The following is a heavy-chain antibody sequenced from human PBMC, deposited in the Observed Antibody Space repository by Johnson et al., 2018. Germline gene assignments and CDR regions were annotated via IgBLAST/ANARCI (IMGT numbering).Heavy chain of an antibody. CDR1: GFTFTDYY. V-gene: IGHV3-11*01. J-gene: IGHJ6*02. CDR3: AKDRGGAIGDGLDG. Sequence: QVQLVQSGGGLVKPGGSLRLSCAASGFTFTDYYMSWIRQAPGKGLEWLSYVSSSGSTIYYAGSVKGRFTISRDNAKNSLYLQMNSLRAEDTALYYCAKDRGGAIGDGLDGWGQGTTVTVSS. CDR2: VSSSGSTI. D-gene: IGHD2-15*01.